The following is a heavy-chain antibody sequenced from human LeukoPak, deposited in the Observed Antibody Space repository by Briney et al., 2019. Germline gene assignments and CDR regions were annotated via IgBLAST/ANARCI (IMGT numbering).Heavy chain of an antibody. V-gene: IGHV3-21*01. J-gene: IGHJ4*02. CDR1: GFTFSGYA. CDR2: ISSSSVYI. Sequence: GGSLRLSCAASGFTFSGYAMNWVRQAPGKGLEWVSSISSSSVYIYYADSLKGRFTISRDNARNSLYLQMNSLRAEDTAVYYCARAPSSGQPNYFDYWGQGTLVTVSS. D-gene: IGHD6-19*01. CDR3: ARAPSSGQPNYFDY.